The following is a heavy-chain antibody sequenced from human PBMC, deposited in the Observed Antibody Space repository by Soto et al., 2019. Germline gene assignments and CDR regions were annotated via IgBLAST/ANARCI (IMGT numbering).Heavy chain of an antibody. CDR2: IYPGDSDT. J-gene: IGHJ4*02. CDR3: ARRHCSSTSCYPAFDY. CDR1: GYSFTSYW. Sequence: PGESLKISCKGSGYSFTSYWIGWVRQMPGKGLEWMGIIYPGDSDTRYSPSFQGQVTISADKSISTAYLQWSSLKASDTAMYYCARRHCSSTSCYPAFDYWGQGTLVTVSS. D-gene: IGHD2-2*01. V-gene: IGHV5-51*01.